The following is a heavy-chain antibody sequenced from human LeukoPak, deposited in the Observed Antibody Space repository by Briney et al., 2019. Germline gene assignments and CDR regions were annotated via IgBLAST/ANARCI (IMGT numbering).Heavy chain of an antibody. Sequence: GGSLRLSCAASGFTFSSYWMSWVRQAPGKGLEWVTNIKQDGSEKYYVDSVKGRFTISRDNAKNSLYLQMNSLRAEDTAVYYCARGKYNFWSGYSSWFDAWGQGTLVTVSS. D-gene: IGHD3-3*01. J-gene: IGHJ5*02. CDR3: ARGKYNFWSGYSSWFDA. V-gene: IGHV3-7*01. CDR2: IKQDGSEK. CDR1: GFTFSSYW.